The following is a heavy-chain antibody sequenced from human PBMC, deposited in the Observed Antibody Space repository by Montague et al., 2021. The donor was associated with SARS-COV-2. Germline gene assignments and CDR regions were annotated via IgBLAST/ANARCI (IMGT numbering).Heavy chain of an antibody. V-gene: IGHV4-59*01. CDR1: GDSISTYY. J-gene: IGHJ3*02. Sequence: SETLSLTCTVSGDSISTYYWSWIRQPPGKGLEWIGYIYYNGYTNYNPSLKSRVTISVDTSKNQFSLRLSSVTAADTAVYFCARGGATYYYDTSGYVNAFDTRGQGTMVTVSS. D-gene: IGHD3-22*01. CDR3: ARGGATYYYDTSGYVNAFDT. CDR2: IYYNGYT.